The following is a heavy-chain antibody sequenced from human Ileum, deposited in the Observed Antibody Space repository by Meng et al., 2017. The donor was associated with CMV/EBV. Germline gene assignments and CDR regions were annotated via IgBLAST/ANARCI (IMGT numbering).Heavy chain of an antibody. Sequence: GGSLRLSCAASGFTFSSYAMSWVRQAPGKGLEWVSVIYSGGSSTYYADSVKGRFTIARDNSKNTLYLQMNSLRAEDTAVYYYAKVVGDGYNLDHPFDYWGQGTLVTVSS. J-gene: IGHJ4*02. V-gene: IGHV3-23*03. CDR2: IYSGGSST. CDR1: GFTFSSYA. D-gene: IGHD5-24*01. CDR3: AKVVGDGYNLDHPFDY.